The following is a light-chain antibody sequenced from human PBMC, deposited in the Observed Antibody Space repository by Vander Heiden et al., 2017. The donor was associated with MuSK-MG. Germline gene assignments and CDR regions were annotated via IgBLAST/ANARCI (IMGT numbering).Light chain of an antibody. Sequence: DIQLTQSPSFLSASVGDRVTITCRASQGISNYLAWYQQKPGKAPKLLLFDASTLQSGVPTRFSGSGSGTEFTLTINSLQPEDSATYYCQQLDSYIFTFGPGTKVDIK. CDR1: QGISNY. J-gene: IGKJ3*01. CDR3: QQLDSYIFT. V-gene: IGKV1-9*01. CDR2: DAS.